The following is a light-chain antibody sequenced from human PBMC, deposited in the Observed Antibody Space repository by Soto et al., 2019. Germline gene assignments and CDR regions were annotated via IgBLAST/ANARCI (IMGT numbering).Light chain of an antibody. Sequence: EIVLTQSPGTLSLSPGERATLSCRASQSVSNSLVWYQQRPGQAPRLLIYDASNRATGIPPRFSGSGSGTDFTITITSLEPEDSAVYYCQQRSNWPRLTFGGGTKVEIK. CDR3: QQRSNWPRLT. J-gene: IGKJ4*01. V-gene: IGKV3-11*01. CDR1: QSVSNS. CDR2: DAS.